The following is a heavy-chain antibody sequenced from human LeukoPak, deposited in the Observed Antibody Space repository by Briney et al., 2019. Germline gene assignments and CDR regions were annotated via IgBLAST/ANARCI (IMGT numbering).Heavy chain of an antibody. V-gene: IGHV4-59*08. D-gene: IGHD6-19*01. J-gene: IGHJ4*02. CDR1: GGSISRYY. Sequence: TSETLSLTCTVSGGSISRYYWSWIRQPPGKGLEWIGYIYYSGSTNYNPSLKSRVTISVDTSKNQFSLKLSSVTAADTAVYYCARLWDLVAGFDYWGQGTLVTVSS. CDR2: IYYSGST. CDR3: ARLWDLVAGFDY.